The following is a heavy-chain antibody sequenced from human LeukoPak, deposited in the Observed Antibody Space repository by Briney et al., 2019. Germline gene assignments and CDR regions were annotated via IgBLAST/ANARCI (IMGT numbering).Heavy chain of an antibody. CDR1: GFTFSNAW. V-gene: IGHV3-15*01. CDR3: TNMDV. Sequence: GGSLRLSCAASGFTFSNAWMSWVRQAPGSGLEWVGRMKSKTDGGTTDYAAPVKGRFTISRDDSKNTLYLQMNSLKTEDTAVYYCTNMDVWGKGTTVTVSS. CDR2: MKSKTDGGTT. J-gene: IGHJ6*03.